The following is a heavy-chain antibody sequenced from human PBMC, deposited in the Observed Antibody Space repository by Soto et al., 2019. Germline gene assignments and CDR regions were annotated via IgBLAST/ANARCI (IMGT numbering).Heavy chain of an antibody. D-gene: IGHD3-10*01. V-gene: IGHV3-30*03. CDR3: VGGQYYFDY. CDR2: ISYDGSNT. Sequence: QVVLVESGGGVVQPGRSLRLSCAASGYPFTTYGMHWVREGPGKGLEWVAVISYDGSNTYYADSVKGRFTISRDNSKNTLYLQMNSLRTEDTALYYCVGGQYYFDYRGQGTLVTVSS. J-gene: IGHJ4*02. CDR1: GYPFTTYG.